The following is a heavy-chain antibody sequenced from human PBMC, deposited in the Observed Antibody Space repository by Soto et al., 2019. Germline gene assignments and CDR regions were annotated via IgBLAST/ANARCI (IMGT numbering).Heavy chain of an antibody. J-gene: IGHJ6*02. CDR2: ISGSGVST. D-gene: IGHD3-10*01. V-gene: IGHV3-23*01. CDR3: AKAPGGAYYYGMDV. CDR1: GFTFSSYA. Sequence: EVQLLESGGGLVQPGGSLRLSCAASGFTFSSYAMSWVRQAPGKGLEWVSAISGSGVSTYYADSVQGRFTVSRDNSKNTLYLQMNSLRAEDTAVYYCAKAPGGAYYYGMDVWGQGTTVTVSS.